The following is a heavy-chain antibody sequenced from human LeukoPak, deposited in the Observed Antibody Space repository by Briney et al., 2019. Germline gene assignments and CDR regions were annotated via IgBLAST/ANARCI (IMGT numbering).Heavy chain of an antibody. Sequence: GASVKVSCKASGYTFTSYGISWVRQAPGQGLEWIGWISACNGNTYYAPKLQGRVTMTTATSTSTTYLELRRLRSDDTAVYYCERMAGVWDYDILTGYWHPLDYWGQGTLVTVSS. D-gene: IGHD3-9*01. CDR3: ERMAGVWDYDILTGYWHPLDY. V-gene: IGHV1-18*04. J-gene: IGHJ4*02. CDR2: ISACNGNT. CDR1: GYTFTSYG.